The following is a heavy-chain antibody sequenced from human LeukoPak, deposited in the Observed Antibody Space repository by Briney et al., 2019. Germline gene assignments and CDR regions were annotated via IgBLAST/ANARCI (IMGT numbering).Heavy chain of an antibody. Sequence: PGGSLRLSCAASGFPFSDYDMHWFPQATGKGLEWVSAFGTAGDTYYTGSVKGRFTLSRENAKNSLYLQMNSLRDGDTAVYYCVRVAKERVGGVYYFDYWGQGTPVTVSS. D-gene: IGHD1-1*01. CDR2: FGTAGDT. J-gene: IGHJ4*02. CDR3: VRVAKERVGGVYYFDY. CDR1: GFPFSDYD. V-gene: IGHV3-13*01.